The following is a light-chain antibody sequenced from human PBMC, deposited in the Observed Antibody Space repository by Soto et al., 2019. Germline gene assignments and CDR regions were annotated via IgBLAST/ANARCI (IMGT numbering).Light chain of an antibody. J-gene: IGKJ1*01. Sequence: DIQLTQSPSSLSASVGDRVTITCRASQGISNSLAWYQQRPGKVPKVLIYHASTLQSGVPSRFSGSVSGTYFTLTISSLQPEDVAIYYCQKYDSVPTFGPGTKVEI. CDR1: QGISNS. CDR3: QKYDSVPT. CDR2: HAS. V-gene: IGKV1-27*01.